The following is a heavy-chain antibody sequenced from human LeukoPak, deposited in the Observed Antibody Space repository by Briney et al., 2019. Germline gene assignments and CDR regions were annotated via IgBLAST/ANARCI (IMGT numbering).Heavy chain of an antibody. V-gene: IGHV3-11*01. CDR2: ISSSGSTI. D-gene: IGHD3-22*01. Sequence: GGALLLSCAASGFTFRDYYMSWIGQATGKGVEWLSYISSSGSTIYYEDSVKGRFTISRDNAKNSRYLQMNSLRVEDTAVYYCARHYYHGSGHGGYWGQGTLVTVSS. CDR1: GFTFRDYY. CDR3: ARHYYHGSGHGGY. J-gene: IGHJ4*02.